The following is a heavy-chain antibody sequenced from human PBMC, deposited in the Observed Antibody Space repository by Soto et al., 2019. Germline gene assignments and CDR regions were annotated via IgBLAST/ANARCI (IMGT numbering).Heavy chain of an antibody. V-gene: IGHV3-30-3*01. Sequence: PGGSRRLACAATGFTFGSYAMHRVRQAAGKGLEWVAVISYDGSNKYYADSVKGRFTISRDNSKDTLYLQMNSLRAEDTALYYCVIVDDCGSDWYSGYFDYWGLGILVEVSS. CDR1: GFTFGSYA. D-gene: IGHD2-21*02. J-gene: IGHJ4*02. CDR2: ISYDGSNK. CDR3: VIVDDCGSDWYSGYFDY.